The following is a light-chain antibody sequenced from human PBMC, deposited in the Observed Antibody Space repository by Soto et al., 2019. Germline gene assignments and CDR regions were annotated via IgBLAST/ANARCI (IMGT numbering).Light chain of an antibody. V-gene: IGKV1-39*01. Sequence: DIQMTQSPSSLSAPVEDRVTITCRASQSISSYLNWYEQKPGKAPKLLIYAASSLQSGVPSRFSGSGTGTDFTLTISSLQPEDFATYYCQQSYSTPWTFGQGTKVEIK. CDR1: QSISSY. CDR3: QQSYSTPWT. CDR2: AAS. J-gene: IGKJ1*01.